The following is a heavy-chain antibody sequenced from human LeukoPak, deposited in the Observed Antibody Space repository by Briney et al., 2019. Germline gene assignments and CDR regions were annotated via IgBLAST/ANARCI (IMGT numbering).Heavy chain of an antibody. CDR3: AKTPSPSYPSPSEYFQH. CDR1: GFTFSSYA. V-gene: IGHV3-23*01. J-gene: IGHJ1*01. D-gene: IGHD5-18*01. CDR2: ISGSGGST. Sequence: GGSLKLSCAASGFTFSSYAMSWVRQAPGKGLEWVSAISGSGGSTYYADSVKGRFTISRDNSKNTLYLRMNSLRAEDTAVYYCAKTPSPSYPSPSEYFQHWGQGTLVTVSS.